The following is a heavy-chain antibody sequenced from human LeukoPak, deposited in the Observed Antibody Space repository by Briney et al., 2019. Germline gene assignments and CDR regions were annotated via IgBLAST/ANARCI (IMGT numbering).Heavy chain of an antibody. D-gene: IGHD1-1*01. CDR1: GFTFSSYW. J-gene: IGHJ3*02. Sequence: GGSLRLSCAASGFTFSSYWMSWVRQAPGKGLEWVSAISGGGATFYADSVKGRFTISRDNSKNTLYLQMNGLRAEDTAVYYCAKDRRGNAPRGAFDIWGQGTMVTVSS. CDR2: ISGGGAT. CDR3: AKDRRGNAPRGAFDI. V-gene: IGHV3-23*01.